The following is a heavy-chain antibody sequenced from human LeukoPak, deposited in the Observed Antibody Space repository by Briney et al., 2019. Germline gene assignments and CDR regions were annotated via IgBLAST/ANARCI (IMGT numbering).Heavy chain of an antibody. Sequence: GGSLRLSCAASGFTFSSYAMHWVRQAPGKGLEWVAVISYDGSNKYYADSVKGRFTISRDNSKNTLYLQMNSLRAEDTAVYYCAREDPRGENWFDPWGQGTLVTVSS. V-gene: IGHV3-30-3*01. D-gene: IGHD3-10*01. CDR1: GFTFSSYA. CDR2: ISYDGSNK. CDR3: AREDPRGENWFDP. J-gene: IGHJ5*02.